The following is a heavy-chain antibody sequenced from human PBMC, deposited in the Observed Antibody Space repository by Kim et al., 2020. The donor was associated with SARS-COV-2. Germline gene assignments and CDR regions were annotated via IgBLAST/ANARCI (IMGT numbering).Heavy chain of an antibody. CDR3: ATEPTRGQWLVRSGYGMDV. CDR1: GYTLTELS. D-gene: IGHD6-19*01. CDR2: FDPEDGET. Sequence: ASVKVSCKVSGYTLTELSMHWVRQAPGKGLEWMGGFDPEDGETIYAQKFQGRVTMTEDTSTDTAYMELSSLRSEDTAVYYCATEPTRGQWLVRSGYGMDVWGQGTTVTVSS. J-gene: IGHJ6*02. V-gene: IGHV1-24*01.